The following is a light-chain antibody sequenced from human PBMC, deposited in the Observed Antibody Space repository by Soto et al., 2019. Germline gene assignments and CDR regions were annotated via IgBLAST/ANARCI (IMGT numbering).Light chain of an antibody. Sequence: QSALTQPASVSGSPGQSITISCTGTSSDVGDYNYVSWYQQHPGKAPKVMIYEVSHRPSGVSNRFSGSKSGNTASLTISGLKAEDEADYYCSSYTSSSTLVFGTGTKVTVL. CDR2: EVS. CDR1: SSDVGDYNY. V-gene: IGLV2-14*01. CDR3: SSYTSSSTLV. J-gene: IGLJ1*01.